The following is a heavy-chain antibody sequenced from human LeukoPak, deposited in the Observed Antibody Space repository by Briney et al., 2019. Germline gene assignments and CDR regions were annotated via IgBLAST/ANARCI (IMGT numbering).Heavy chain of an antibody. Sequence: SQTLSLTCALSGDSFSSNSAAWTWIRQSPSRGLEWLGRTYYRSKWYNDYAVSVKSRITINPDTSKNQFSLQLNSVTPEDTAVYYCARAITTRYSSGWYSVDYWGRGTLVTVSS. CDR2: TYYRSKWYN. CDR1: GDSFSSNSAA. V-gene: IGHV6-1*01. J-gene: IGHJ4*02. CDR3: ARAITTRYSSGWYSVDY. D-gene: IGHD6-19*01.